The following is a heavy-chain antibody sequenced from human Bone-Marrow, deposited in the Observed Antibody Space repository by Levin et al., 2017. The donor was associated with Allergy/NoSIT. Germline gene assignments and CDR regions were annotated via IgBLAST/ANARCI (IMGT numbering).Heavy chain of an antibody. CDR2: ISGSGGNT. CDR1: GFIFSNYA. Sequence: PGGSLRPSCAASGFIFSNYAMNWVRQAPGKGLEWVSQISGSGGNTHYADSVKGRFTFSRDNSKNTLYLQMNSLRAEDTAVYYCAGYDTSAYHSPFDYWGQGTLVTVSS. D-gene: IGHD3-22*01. J-gene: IGHJ4*02. V-gene: IGHV3-23*01. CDR3: AGYDTSAYHSPFDY.